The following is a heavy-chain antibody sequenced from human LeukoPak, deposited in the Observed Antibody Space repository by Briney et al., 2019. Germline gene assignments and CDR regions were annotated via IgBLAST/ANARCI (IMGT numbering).Heavy chain of an antibody. Sequence: SETLSLTCTVSGGSISSGGYYWSWIRQHPGKGLEWIGYIYYSGSTYYNPSLKSRVTISVDTSKNQFSLKLSPVTAADTAVYYCARLPTRLYCSSTSCYLVDYWGQGTLVTVSS. CDR3: ARLPTRLYCSSTSCYLVDY. CDR2: IYYSGST. D-gene: IGHD2-2*01. J-gene: IGHJ4*02. CDR1: GGSISSGGYY. V-gene: IGHV4-31*03.